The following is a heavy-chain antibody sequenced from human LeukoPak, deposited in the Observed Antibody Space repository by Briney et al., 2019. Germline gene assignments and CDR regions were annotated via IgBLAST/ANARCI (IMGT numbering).Heavy chain of an antibody. V-gene: IGHV3-21*01. J-gene: IGHJ3*02. CDR2: ISTSSVYI. CDR3: ARAIRTGAFDI. Sequence: PGGSLRLSCAASGFTFSGYSMNWVRQAPGKGLEWVSSISTSSVYIYYADSVKGRFTISRDNANNSLYLQMNTLRAEDTAVYYCARAIRTGAFDIWGQGTMVTVSS. D-gene: IGHD1-26*01. CDR1: GFTFSGYS.